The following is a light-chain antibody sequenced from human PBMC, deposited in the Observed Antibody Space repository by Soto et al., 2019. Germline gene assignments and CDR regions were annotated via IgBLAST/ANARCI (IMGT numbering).Light chain of an antibody. J-gene: IGKJ1*01. CDR3: QQYNNWPPVT. CDR1: QSVSSN. CDR2: GAS. V-gene: IGKV3-15*01. Sequence: EIVMTQSPATLSVSPGERATLSCRASQSVSSNLAWYQQKPGQAPRLLIYGASTRATGIPARFSGSGSGTEFTLTISILQSEDFAVYYGQQYNNWPPVTFGQGTKVEIK.